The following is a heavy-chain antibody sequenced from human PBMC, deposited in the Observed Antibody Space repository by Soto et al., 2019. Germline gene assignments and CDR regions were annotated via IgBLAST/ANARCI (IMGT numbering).Heavy chain of an antibody. V-gene: IGHV3-11*06. Sequence: GGSLRLSCAASGFTFSDYYMSWIRQAPGKGLEWVSYISSSSCYTNYADSAKGRFTISRDNAKNSLYLQMNSLRAEDTAVYYCARDPLYYYDSSGPPASWGQGTLVTVSS. CDR2: ISSSSCYT. D-gene: IGHD3-22*01. J-gene: IGHJ4*02. CDR3: ARDPLYYYDSSGPPAS. CDR1: GFTFSDYY.